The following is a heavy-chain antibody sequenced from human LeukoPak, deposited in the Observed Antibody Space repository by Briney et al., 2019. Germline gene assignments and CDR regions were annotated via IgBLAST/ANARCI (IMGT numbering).Heavy chain of an antibody. D-gene: IGHD3-10*01. CDR1: GGTFSSYA. Sequence: ASVKVSCKASGGTFSSYAISWVRQAPGQGLEWMGGIIPIFGIANYAQKFQGRVTITADKSTSTAYMELSSLRSEDTAVYYCARYRTVRGVITGGDYWGQGTLVTVSS. J-gene: IGHJ4*02. V-gene: IGHV1-69*10. CDR2: IIPIFGIA. CDR3: ARYRTVRGVITGGDY.